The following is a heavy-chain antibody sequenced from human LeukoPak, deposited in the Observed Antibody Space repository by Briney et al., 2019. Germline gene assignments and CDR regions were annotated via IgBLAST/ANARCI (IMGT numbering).Heavy chain of an antibody. J-gene: IGHJ4*02. Sequence: GGSLRLSCAASGFTFNNYAMSWVRQAPGKGLEWVSTVSGSGAIAYYTDSDKGRFTISRDNSKNTLYLQMSSLTAKDTAVYYCAKDTGYCSSTSCYAADYWGQGTLVTVSS. CDR2: VSGSGAIA. CDR1: GFTFNNYA. CDR3: AKDTGYCSSTSCYAADY. V-gene: IGHV3-23*01. D-gene: IGHD2-2*01.